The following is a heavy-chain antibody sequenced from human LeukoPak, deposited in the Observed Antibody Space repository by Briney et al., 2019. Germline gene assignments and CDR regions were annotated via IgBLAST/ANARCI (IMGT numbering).Heavy chain of an antibody. V-gene: IGHV3-23*01. CDR2: ISGSGGST. CDR1: GFTFSSYG. J-gene: IGHJ4*02. CDR3: AKGEVIDSSGYYPDY. Sequence: GGSLRLSCSASGFTFSSYGMSWVRQAPGKGLEWVSAISGSGGSTYYADSVKGRFTISRDNSKNTLYLQMNSLRAEDTAVYYCAKGEVIDSSGYYPDYWGQGTLVTVSS. D-gene: IGHD3-22*01.